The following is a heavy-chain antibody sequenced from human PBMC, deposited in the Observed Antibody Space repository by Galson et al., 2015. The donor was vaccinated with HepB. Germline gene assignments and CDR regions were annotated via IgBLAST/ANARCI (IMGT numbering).Heavy chain of an antibody. CDR2: VHSSGVT. Sequence: EWIGNVHSSGVTYYNPSLQGRVTISGDTARNQFSLRVTSMTAADTAVYYCVRYTVRWLQLMGHGYFQHWGQGTLVTVSS. J-gene: IGHJ1*01. V-gene: IGHV4-38-2*01. CDR3: VRYTVRWLQLMGHGYFQH. D-gene: IGHD5-24*01.